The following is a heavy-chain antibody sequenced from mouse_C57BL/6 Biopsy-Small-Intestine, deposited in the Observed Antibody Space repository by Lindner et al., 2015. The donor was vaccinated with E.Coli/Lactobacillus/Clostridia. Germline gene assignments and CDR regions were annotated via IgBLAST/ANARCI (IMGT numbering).Heavy chain of an antibody. D-gene: IGHD1-1*01. Sequence: VQLQESGGGLVKPGGSLKLSCAASGFTFSDYGMHWVRQAPEKGLEWVAYISSGSSTIYYADTVKGRFTISRDNAKNTLFLQMTSLRSEDTAMYYCARGFYYYGSSYAMDYWGRGTSVTVSS. J-gene: IGHJ4*01. CDR1: GFTFSDYG. V-gene: IGHV5-17*01. CDR3: ARGFYYYGSSYAMDY. CDR2: ISSGSSTI.